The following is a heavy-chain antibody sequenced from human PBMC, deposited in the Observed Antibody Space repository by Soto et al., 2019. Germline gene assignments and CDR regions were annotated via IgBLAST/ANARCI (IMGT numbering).Heavy chain of an antibody. CDR3: ARQITMAKNWFDP. J-gene: IGHJ5*02. CDR1: GGTFSSYA. CDR2: IIPIFGTA. D-gene: IGHD3-10*01. Sequence: RASVKVSCKASGGTFSSYAISWVRQAPGQGLEWMGGIIPIFGTANYAQKFQGRVTITADESTSTAYMELSSLRSEDTAVYYCARQITMAKNWFDPWGQGTLVTVSS. V-gene: IGHV1-69*13.